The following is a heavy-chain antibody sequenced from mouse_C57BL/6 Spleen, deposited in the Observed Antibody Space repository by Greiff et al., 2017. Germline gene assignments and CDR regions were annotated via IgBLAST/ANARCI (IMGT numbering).Heavy chain of an antibody. Sequence: DVQLQESGPGLVKPSQSLSLTCSVTGYSITSGYYWNWIRQFPGNKLEWMGYISYDGSNNYNPSLKNRISITRDTSKNQFFLKLNSVTTEDTATYYCARCAIYDGYYGFAMDYWGQGTSVTVSS. V-gene: IGHV3-6*01. CDR1: GYSITSGYY. CDR3: ARCAIYDGYYGFAMDY. CDR2: ISYDGSN. J-gene: IGHJ4*01. D-gene: IGHD2-3*01.